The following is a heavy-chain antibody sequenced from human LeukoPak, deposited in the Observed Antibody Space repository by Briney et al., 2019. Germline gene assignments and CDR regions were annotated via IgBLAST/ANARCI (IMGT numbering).Heavy chain of an antibody. Sequence: ASVKVSCKASGYTFTSYDINWVRQATGQGLEWMGWMNPNSGNTGYAQKFQGRVTMTRNTSISTAYMELSSLRSEDTAVYYRARASSGENWFDPWGQGTLVTVSS. CDR2: MNPNSGNT. V-gene: IGHV1-8*01. CDR3: ARASSGENWFDP. CDR1: GYTFTSYD. J-gene: IGHJ5*02. D-gene: IGHD3-10*01.